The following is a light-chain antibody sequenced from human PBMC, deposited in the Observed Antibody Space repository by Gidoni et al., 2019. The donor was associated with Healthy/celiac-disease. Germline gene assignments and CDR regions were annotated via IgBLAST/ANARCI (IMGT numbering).Light chain of an antibody. CDR1: QSVLYSSNTKNY. Sequence: DIVMTQSPDSLAVSLGERATINCKSSQSVLYSSNTKNYLAWYQQKPGQPPKLLIYWASTRESGVPDRFSGSGSGTDFTLTISSLQAEDVAVYYCQQYYSTPRTFXQXTKVEIK. J-gene: IGKJ1*01. CDR3: QQYYSTPRT. CDR2: WAS. V-gene: IGKV4-1*01.